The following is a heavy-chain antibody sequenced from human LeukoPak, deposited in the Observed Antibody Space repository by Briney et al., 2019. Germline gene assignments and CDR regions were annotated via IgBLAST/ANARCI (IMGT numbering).Heavy chain of an antibody. CDR2: IKSKTDGGTA. J-gene: IGHJ3*02. CDR3: TTESRDRTGWYGAFDI. V-gene: IGHV3-15*01. Sequence: GGSLRLSCAASGFIFYNAWLDWVRQAPGKGLEWVGRIKSKTDGGTADYPAPVKGRFTISRDDSTNTLFLQMNSLTTEDTAVYFCTTESRDRTGWYGAFDIWGQGTMVTVSS. CDR1: GFIFYNAW. D-gene: IGHD6-19*01.